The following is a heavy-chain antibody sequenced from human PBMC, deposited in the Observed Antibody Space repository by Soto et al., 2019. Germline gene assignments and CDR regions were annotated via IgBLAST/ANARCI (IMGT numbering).Heavy chain of an antibody. CDR3: ARGGYSYGDYGGRIGY. J-gene: IGHJ4*02. CDR1: GYTFTSYD. CDR2: MNANSGNT. D-gene: IGHD4-17*01. Sequence: QVQLVQSGAEVKKPGASVKVSCKASGYTFTSYDINWVRQATGQGLEWMGWMNANSGNTGYAQKFQGRVTMTRNNAQQTADRDLSSRRSEATAVYHSARGGYSYGDYGGRIGYRGQGNLGTV. V-gene: IGHV1-8*01.